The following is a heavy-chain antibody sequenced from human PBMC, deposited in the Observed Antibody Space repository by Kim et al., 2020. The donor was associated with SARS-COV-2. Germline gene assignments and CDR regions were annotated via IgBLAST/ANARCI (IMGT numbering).Heavy chain of an antibody. Sequence: HAQKFQRRATITRHTSIRTAYMERSSLRSEDTAVYYCARLRGYYYYGMDVWGQGTTVTVSS. J-gene: IGHJ6*02. V-gene: IGHV1-8*03. CDR3: ARLRGYYYYGMDV.